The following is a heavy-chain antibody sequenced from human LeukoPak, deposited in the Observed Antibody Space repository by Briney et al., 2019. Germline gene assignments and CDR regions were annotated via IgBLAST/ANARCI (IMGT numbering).Heavy chain of an antibody. V-gene: IGHV1-2*02. D-gene: IGHD1-7*01. CDR2: INPNSGGT. Sequence: ASVKVSCKASGYTFTGYYMHWVRQAPGQGLEWMGWINPNSGGTNYAQKFQGRVTMTRDTSISTAYMELSRLRSDDTAVYYCARVYNWNYVGEYDYWGQGTLVTVSS. CDR3: ARVYNWNYVGEYDY. J-gene: IGHJ4*02. CDR1: GYTFTGYY.